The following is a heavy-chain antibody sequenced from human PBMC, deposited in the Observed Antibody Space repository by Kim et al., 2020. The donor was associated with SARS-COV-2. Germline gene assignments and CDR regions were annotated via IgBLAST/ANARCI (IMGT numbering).Heavy chain of an antibody. V-gene: IGHV1-46*01. J-gene: IGHJ4*02. D-gene: IGHD3-10*01. CDR1: GYTFTSYY. CDR2: INPSGGST. CDR3: ERDYYGSGSYYSFDY. Sequence: ASVKVSCKASGYTFTSYYMHWVRQAPGQGLEWMGIINPSGGSTSYAQKFQGRVTMTRDTSTSTVYMELSSLRSEDTAVYYCERDYYGSGSYYSFDYWGQGTLVTVAS.